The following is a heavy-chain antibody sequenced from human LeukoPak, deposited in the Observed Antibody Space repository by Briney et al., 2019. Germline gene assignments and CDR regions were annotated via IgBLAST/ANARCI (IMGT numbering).Heavy chain of an antibody. D-gene: IGHD2-2*01. CDR1: GSSFTSYW. Sequence: GASLKISCKGSGSSFTSYWIGWVRQMPGKGLEWMGIIYPGDSDTRYSPSFQGQVTISADKSISTAYLQWSRLKASDTAMYYCARGALGYCSSTSCYNFDYWGQGTLVTVSS. V-gene: IGHV5-51*01. CDR2: IYPGDSDT. CDR3: ARGALGYCSSTSCYNFDY. J-gene: IGHJ4*02.